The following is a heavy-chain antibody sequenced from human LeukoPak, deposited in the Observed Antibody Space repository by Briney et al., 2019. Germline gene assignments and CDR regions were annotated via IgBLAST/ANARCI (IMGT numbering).Heavy chain of an antibody. Sequence: GGSLRPSCAASGFTFSSYAMHWVRQAPGKGLEWVAVISYDGSNKYYADSVKGRFTISRDNSKNTLYLQMNSLRAEDTAVYYCARDRRSNWYSVDDAFDIWGQGTMVTVSS. V-gene: IGHV3-30*01. CDR1: GFTFSSYA. CDR2: ISYDGSNK. J-gene: IGHJ3*02. D-gene: IGHD6-13*01. CDR3: ARDRRSNWYSVDDAFDI.